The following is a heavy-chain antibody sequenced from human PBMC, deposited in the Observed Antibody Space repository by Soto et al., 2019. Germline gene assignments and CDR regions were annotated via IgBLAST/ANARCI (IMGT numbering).Heavy chain of an antibody. CDR2: ISGSGGST. CDR3: AKDWGRIVVVVAATPDAFDI. CDR1: GFTFSSYA. V-gene: IGHV3-23*01. D-gene: IGHD2-15*01. J-gene: IGHJ3*02. Sequence: EVQLLESGGGLVQPGGSLRLSCAASGFTFSSYAMSWVRQAPGKGLEWVSAISGSGGSTYYADSVKGRFTISRDNSKNTLYLQMNSLRAEDTAVYYCAKDWGRIVVVVAATPDAFDIWGHGTMVTVSP.